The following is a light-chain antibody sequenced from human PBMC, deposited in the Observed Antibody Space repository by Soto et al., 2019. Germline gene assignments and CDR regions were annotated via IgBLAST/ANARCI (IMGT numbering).Light chain of an antibody. CDR1: QSVSDGY. Sequence: IVLTQSPGTLSLAPGERATLSCRASQSVSDGYLAWYQKKPGKAPRLLIYGAYARAAGIPDTVSGSGSGTEFTLTISRLEPEDFAVYYCQQYGTLPFNFGQGTKLEIK. CDR2: GAY. CDR3: QQYGTLPFN. J-gene: IGKJ2*01. V-gene: IGKV3-20*01.